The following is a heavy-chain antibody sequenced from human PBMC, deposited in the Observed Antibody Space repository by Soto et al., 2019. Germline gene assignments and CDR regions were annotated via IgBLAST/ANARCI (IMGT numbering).Heavy chain of an antibody. D-gene: IGHD6-13*01. CDR3: ARTHSSSWKSTFDY. CDR1: GGSISSYY. CDR2: IYYSGIT. J-gene: IGHJ4*02. V-gene: IGHV4-59*01. Sequence: SETLSLTCTVSGGSISSYYWSWIRQPPGKGLEWIGYIYYSGITNYNPSLKSRVTISVDTSKNQFSLKLSSVTAADTAVYYCARTHSSSWKSTFDYWGQGPLVTVSS.